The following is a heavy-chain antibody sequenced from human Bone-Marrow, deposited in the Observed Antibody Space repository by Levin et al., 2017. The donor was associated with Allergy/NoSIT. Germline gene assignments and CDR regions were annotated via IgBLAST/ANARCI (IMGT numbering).Heavy chain of an antibody. J-gene: IGHJ4*02. CDR2: ISRSSSTI. CDR1: GFTFSRYS. V-gene: IGHV3-48*02. D-gene: IGHD2-2*01. Sequence: GESLKISCAASGFTFSRYSMNWVRQAPGRGLEWVSYISRSSSTISYADSVKGRFNISRDNAKNSLYLQMNSLRDEDTAVYYCARPDCSGTSCYYFFDSWGQGTLVTVSS. CDR3: ARPDCSGTSCYYFFDS.